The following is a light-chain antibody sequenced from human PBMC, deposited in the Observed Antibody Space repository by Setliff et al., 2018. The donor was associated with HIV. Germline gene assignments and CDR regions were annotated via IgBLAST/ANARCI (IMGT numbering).Light chain of an antibody. CDR1: SSDIGGYNS. CDR3: CSYADSNTFV. J-gene: IGLJ1*01. Sequence: QSVLTQPASVSGSPGQSITIPCTGTSSDIGGYNSVSWYQQHPGKAPKLMIYDVTKRPSGVSNRFSGSKSGNTASLTISGLQAEDEADYYCCSYADSNTFVFGTGTRSPS. CDR2: DVT. V-gene: IGLV2-23*02.